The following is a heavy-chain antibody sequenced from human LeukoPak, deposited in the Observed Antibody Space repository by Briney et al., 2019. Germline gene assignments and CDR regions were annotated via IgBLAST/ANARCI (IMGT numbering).Heavy chain of an antibody. CDR3: ARATVSAFDI. J-gene: IGHJ3*02. Sequence: GGSLRLSCAASGFTFSSYGMSWVRQAPGKGLEWVSSISSSSSYIYYADSVKGRFTISRDNAKNSLYLQMNSLRAEDTAVYYCARATVSAFDIWGQGTMVTVSS. V-gene: IGHV3-21*01. CDR2: ISSSSSYI. CDR1: GFTFSSYG.